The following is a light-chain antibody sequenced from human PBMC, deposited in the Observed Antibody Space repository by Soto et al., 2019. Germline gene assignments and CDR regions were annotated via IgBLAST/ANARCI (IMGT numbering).Light chain of an antibody. CDR3: QQYDDWRWS. CDR2: GAS. CDR1: QSVSCD. Sequence: EIVMTQSPATLSVSPGERATLSCRANQSVSCDLAWYQQKPGQAPRLLIYGASTRASGIPARFSGSGSGTEFTLTISSLQSEDSAVYYCQQYDDWRWSFGQGTKVEIK. J-gene: IGKJ1*01. V-gene: IGKV3-15*01.